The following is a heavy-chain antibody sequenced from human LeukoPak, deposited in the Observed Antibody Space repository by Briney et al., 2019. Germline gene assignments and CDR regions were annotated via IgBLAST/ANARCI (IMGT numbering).Heavy chain of an antibody. V-gene: IGHV3-48*04. CDR2: ISSSSSTI. CDR3: ARDGFRPGDDAFDI. D-gene: IGHD3-10*01. J-gene: IGHJ3*02. CDR1: GFTFSSYS. Sequence: PGGSLRLSCAASGFTFSSYSMNWVRQAPGKGLEWVSYISSSSSTIYYADSVKGRFTISRDNAKNSLYLQMNSLRAEDTAVYYCARDGFRPGDDAFDIWGQGTMVTVSS.